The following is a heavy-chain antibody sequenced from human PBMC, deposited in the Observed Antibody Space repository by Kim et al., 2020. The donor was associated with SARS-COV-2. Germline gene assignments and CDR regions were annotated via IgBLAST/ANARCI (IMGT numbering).Heavy chain of an antibody. CDR2: IWYDGSNK. J-gene: IGHJ6*02. D-gene: IGHD3-9*01. CDR3: ARKYDILTGYPTYYYYGMDV. CDR1: GFTFSSYG. Sequence: GSLRLSCAASGFTFSSYGMHWVRQAPGKGLEWVAVIWYDGSNKYYADSVKGRFTISRDNSKNTLYLQMNSLRAEDTAVYYCARKYDILTGYPTYYYYGMDVWGQGTTVTVSS. V-gene: IGHV3-33*01.